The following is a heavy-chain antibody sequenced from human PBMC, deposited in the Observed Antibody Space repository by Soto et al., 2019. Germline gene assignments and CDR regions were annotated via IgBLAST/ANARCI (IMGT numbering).Heavy chain of an antibody. D-gene: IGHD3-16*02. Sequence: QVQLQESGPGLVKPSETLSLTCTVSGGSISSYYWSWIRQPPGKGLEWIGYIYYSGSTNYNPSLKSRATISVDTSKNQFSLKLSSVTAADTAVYYCASGNYDYIWGSYRPAEYFQHWGQGTLVTVSS. CDR2: IYYSGST. J-gene: IGHJ1*01. V-gene: IGHV4-59*01. CDR3: ASGNYDYIWGSYRPAEYFQH. CDR1: GGSISSYY.